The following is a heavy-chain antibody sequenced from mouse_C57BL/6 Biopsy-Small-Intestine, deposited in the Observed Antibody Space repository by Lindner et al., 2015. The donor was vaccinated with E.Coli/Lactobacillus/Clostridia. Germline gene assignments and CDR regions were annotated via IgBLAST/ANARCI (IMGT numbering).Heavy chain of an antibody. D-gene: IGHD3-2*02. Sequence: VQLQESGAELVKPGASVRMSCKASGYTFTSYWITWVKQRPGQGLEWIGDIYPGTGVTNYNEKFKNKATLPIDTSSSTAYMQLSSLTSEDSAVYYCATGSSGSWYFDVWGTGTTVTVSS. CDR3: ATGSSGSWYFDV. CDR1: GYTFTSYW. CDR2: IYPGTGVT. V-gene: IGHV1-55*01. J-gene: IGHJ1*03.